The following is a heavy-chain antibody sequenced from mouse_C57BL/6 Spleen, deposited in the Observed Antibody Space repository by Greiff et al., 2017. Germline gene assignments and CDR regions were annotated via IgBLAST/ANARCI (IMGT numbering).Heavy chain of an antibody. V-gene: IGHV14-3*01. CDR2: IDPANGNT. J-gene: IGHJ1*03. Sequence: VQLQQSVAELVRPGASVKLSCTASGFNIKNTYMPWVKQRPEQGLAWIGRIDPANGNTKYAPKFQGKATITADTSSNTAYLQLSSLPSEDTAIDYCADGGSFMGGYSDVWGTGTTVTVSS. CDR1: GFNIKNTY. D-gene: IGHD1-1*02. CDR3: ADGGSFMGGYSDV.